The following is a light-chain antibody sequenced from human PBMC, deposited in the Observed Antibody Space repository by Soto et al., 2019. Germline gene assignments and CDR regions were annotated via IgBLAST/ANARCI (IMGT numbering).Light chain of an antibody. J-gene: IGKJ1*01. Sequence: DIQMTQSPSTLSASVEDRVTITCRASQSVRTWLAWYQQKPGKAPKLLIYDVSNLESGVPSRFSGSGFGTEFTLTFSSLQPDDFATYYCQQYSLSWTFGQGTKVDIK. CDR2: DVS. CDR3: QQYSLSWT. CDR1: QSVRTW. V-gene: IGKV1-5*01.